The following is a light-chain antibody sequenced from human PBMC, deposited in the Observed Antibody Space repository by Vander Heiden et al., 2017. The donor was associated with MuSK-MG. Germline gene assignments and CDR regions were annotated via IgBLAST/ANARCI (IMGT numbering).Light chain of an antibody. CDR2: GNS. CDR1: SSNIGAGYD. Sequence: HSVPPHPPSASWAPWQRVTISCPRISSNIGAGYDVHWYQQLPGTAPKLLIYGNSNRPSGVPDRFSGSKSGTSASLAITGLQAEDEADYYCQSDDSSLSAYVVFGGGTKLTVL. J-gene: IGLJ2*01. CDR3: QSDDSSLSAYVV. V-gene: IGLV1-40*01.